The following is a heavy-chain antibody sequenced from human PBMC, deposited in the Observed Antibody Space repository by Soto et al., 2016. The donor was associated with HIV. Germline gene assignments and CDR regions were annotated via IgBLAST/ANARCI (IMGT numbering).Heavy chain of an antibody. J-gene: IGHJ3*02. D-gene: IGHD3-10*01. CDR3: ATTSLGYYYGSGRGDAFDI. CDR1: GYTLTELS. CDR2: FDPEDGET. V-gene: IGHV1-24*01. Sequence: QVQLVQSGAEVKKPGASVKVSCKVSGYTLTELSMHWVRQAPGKGLEWMGGFDPEDGETIYAQKFQGRVTMTEDTSTDTAYMEPSSLRSEDTAVYYCATTSLGYYYGSGRGDAFDIWGQGTMVTVSS.